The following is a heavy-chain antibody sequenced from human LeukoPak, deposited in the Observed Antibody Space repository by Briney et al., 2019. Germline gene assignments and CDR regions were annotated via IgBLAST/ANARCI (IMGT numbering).Heavy chain of an antibody. J-gene: IGHJ4*02. CDR1: GGSFSGYY. Sequence: SETLSLTCAVYGGSFSGYYWSWIRQPPEKGLEWIGQINHSGSTNYSPSLKSRVTISVDTSKNQFSLKLSSVTAADTAVYYCAREAKFGVVTAAIDYWGQGTLVTVSS. CDR2: INHSGST. V-gene: IGHV4-34*01. D-gene: IGHD2-21*02. CDR3: AREAKFGVVTAAIDY.